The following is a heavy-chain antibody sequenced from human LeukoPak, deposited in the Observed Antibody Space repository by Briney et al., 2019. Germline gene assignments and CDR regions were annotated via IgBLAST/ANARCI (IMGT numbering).Heavy chain of an antibody. D-gene: IGHD2-2*02. V-gene: IGHV3-21*01. J-gene: IGHJ6*03. CDR3: AREVVVPAAITYYHYYYMDV. CDR2: ISHSSSYI. Sequence: GRSLRLSCAASGFTFRSYSMNWVRQAPGKGLEWVSSISHSSSYIYYADSVKGRFTISRDNAKNSLYLQMNSLRAEDTAVYYCAREVVVPAAITYYHYYYMDVWGKGTTVTVSS. CDR1: GFTFRSYS.